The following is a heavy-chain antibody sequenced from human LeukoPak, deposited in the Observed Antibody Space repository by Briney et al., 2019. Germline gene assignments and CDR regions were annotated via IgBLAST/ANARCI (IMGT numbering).Heavy chain of an antibody. D-gene: IGHD2-2*02. CDR3: ARDGTVVVPAAIQDFFGFDP. V-gene: IGHV1-46*01. CDR1: GYTFTSYY. CDR2: INPSGGST. Sequence: HRASVKVSCKASGYTFTSYYMHWVRQAPGQGLEWMGIINPSGGSTSYAQKFQGRVTMTRDTSTSTVYMELSSLRSEDTAVYYCARDGTVVVPAAIQDFFGFDPWGQGTLVTVSS. J-gene: IGHJ5*02.